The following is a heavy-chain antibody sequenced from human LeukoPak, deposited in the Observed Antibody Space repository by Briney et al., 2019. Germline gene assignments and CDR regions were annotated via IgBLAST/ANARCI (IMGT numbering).Heavy chain of an antibody. Sequence: ASVKVSCKASGYTFTGYYMHWVRQAPGQGLEWMGWINPNSGGTNYAQKFQGRVTMTRDTSISTAYMELSRLRSDDTAVYYCARDHGYCSGGSCSSVNWGQGTLVTVSS. D-gene: IGHD2-15*01. CDR2: INPNSGGT. CDR3: ARDHGYCSGGSCSSVN. J-gene: IGHJ4*02. CDR1: GYTFTGYY. V-gene: IGHV1-2*02.